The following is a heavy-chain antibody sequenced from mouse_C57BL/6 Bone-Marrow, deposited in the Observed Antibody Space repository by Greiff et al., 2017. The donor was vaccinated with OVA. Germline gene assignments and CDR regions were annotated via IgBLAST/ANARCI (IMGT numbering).Heavy chain of an antibody. J-gene: IGHJ2*01. CDR3: TRRGAAQATFDY. CDR2: FHPYNDDT. Sequence: VKLQESGAELVKPGASVKMSCKASGYTFTTYPIEWMKQNHGKSLEWIGNFHPYNDDTKYNEKFKGKATLTVEKSSSTVYLELSRLTSDDSAVYGGTRRGAAQATFDYWGKGTTLTVSS. CDR1: GYTFTTYP. D-gene: IGHD3-2*02. V-gene: IGHV1-47*01.